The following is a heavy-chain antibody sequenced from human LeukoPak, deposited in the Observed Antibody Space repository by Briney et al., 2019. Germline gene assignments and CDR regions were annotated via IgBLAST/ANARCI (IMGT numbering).Heavy chain of an antibody. D-gene: IGHD4-17*01. Sequence: PEGSLRLSCAASGFTFSSYSMNWVRQAPGKGLDWVSSISSSSSYIYYADSVKGRFTISRDNAKNSLYLQMNSLRAEDTAVYYCARDGVATDLLDYGDYAFYYYYGMDVRGQRTTVTVSS. J-gene: IGHJ6*02. CDR2: ISSSSSYI. CDR1: GFTFSSYS. V-gene: IGHV3-21*01. CDR3: ARDGVATDLLDYGDYAFYYYYGMDV.